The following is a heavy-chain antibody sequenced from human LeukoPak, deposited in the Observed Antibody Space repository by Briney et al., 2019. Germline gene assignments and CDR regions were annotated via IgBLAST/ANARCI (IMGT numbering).Heavy chain of an antibody. J-gene: IGHJ4*02. Sequence: GGSLRLSCAASGFTVSSNYMSWVRQAPGKGLEWVSVIYSGGSTYYADSVKGRFTISRDNSKNTLYRQMNSLRAEDTAVYYCARDSLVGTPGYFDYWGQGTLVTVSS. CDR1: GFTVSSNY. CDR3: ARDSLVGTPGYFDY. CDR2: IYSGGST. V-gene: IGHV3-53*01. D-gene: IGHD1/OR15-1a*01.